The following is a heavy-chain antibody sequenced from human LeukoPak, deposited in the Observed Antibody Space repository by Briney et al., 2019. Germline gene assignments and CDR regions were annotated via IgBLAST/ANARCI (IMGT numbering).Heavy chain of an antibody. V-gene: IGHV3-30*03. CDR1: GFAFSSYW. Sequence: GGSLRLSCAASGFAFSSYWMSWVRQAPGKGLEWVAVISYDGSNKYYADSVKGRFTISRDNSKNTLYLQMNSLRAEDTAVYYCATELGFGGQGTLVTVSS. D-gene: IGHD1-14*01. CDR2: ISYDGSNK. CDR3: ATELGF. J-gene: IGHJ4*02.